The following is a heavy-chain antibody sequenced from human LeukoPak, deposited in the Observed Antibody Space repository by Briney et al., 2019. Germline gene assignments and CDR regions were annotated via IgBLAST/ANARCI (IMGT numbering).Heavy chain of an antibody. CDR1: GFTFSGSW. Sequence: GGSLRLSCAASGFTFSGSWMHWVRQTPGKGLVWVSRIIGDGSVTSYADSVKGRFTISRDNAKNSLYLQMNSLRAEDTAVYYCARDCGGSGDYWGQGTLVTVSS. D-gene: IGHD2-15*01. J-gene: IGHJ4*02. V-gene: IGHV3-74*01. CDR3: ARDCGGSGDY. CDR2: IIGDGSVT.